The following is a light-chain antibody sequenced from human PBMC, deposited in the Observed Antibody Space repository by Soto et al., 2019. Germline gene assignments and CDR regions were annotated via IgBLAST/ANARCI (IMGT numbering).Light chain of an antibody. J-gene: IGKJ4*01. V-gene: IGKV2-40*01. CDR3: MQRIEFPLT. Sequence: DIVMTQAPLSLLVIPGEPVSISCGSSQSLLDSDDGNTYLDWYLQKPGQSPQLLIYTVSYRASGVPDRFSGSGSGTDFTLKISRVEAEDVGVYYCMQRIEFPLTFGGGTKVDIK. CDR2: TVS. CDR1: QSLLDSDDGNTY.